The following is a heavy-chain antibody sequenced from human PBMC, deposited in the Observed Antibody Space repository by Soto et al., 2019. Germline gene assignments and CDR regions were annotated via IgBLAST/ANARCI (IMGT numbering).Heavy chain of an antibody. CDR3: ARSNYYDFWSGYSDY. CDR2: IIPILGIA. J-gene: IGHJ4*02. Sequence: SVKVSCKASGGTFSSYTISWVRQAPGQGLEWMGRIIPILGIANYAQKFQGRVTITADKSTSTAYMELSSLRSEDTAVYYCARSNYYDFWSGYSDYWGQGTLVTVSS. CDR1: GGTFSSYT. D-gene: IGHD3-3*01. V-gene: IGHV1-69*02.